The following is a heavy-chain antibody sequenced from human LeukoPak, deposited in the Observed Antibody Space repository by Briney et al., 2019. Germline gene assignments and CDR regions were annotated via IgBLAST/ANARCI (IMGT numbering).Heavy chain of an antibody. CDR1: GGSISSGGYS. CDR3: ARGDDAFDI. CDR2: IYYSGST. Sequence: SETLSLTCAVSGGSISSGGYSWSWIRQPPGKGLEWIGYIYYSGSTYYNPSLKSRVTISVDTSKNQFSLKLSSVTAADTAVYYCARGDDAFDIWGQGTMVTVSS. J-gene: IGHJ3*02. V-gene: IGHV4-30-4*07.